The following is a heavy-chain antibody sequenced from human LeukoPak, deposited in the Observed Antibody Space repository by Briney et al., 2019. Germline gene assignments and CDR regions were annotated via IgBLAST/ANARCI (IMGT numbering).Heavy chain of an antibody. CDR3: ASGIVGAWYYFDY. D-gene: IGHD1-26*01. CDR1: GYTFTSYD. Sequence: GAPVKVSCKASGYTFTSYDINWVRQATGQGLEWMGWMNPNSGNTGYAQKFQGRVTMTRNTSISTAYMELSSLRSEDTAVYYCASGIVGAWYYFDYWGQGTLVTVSS. V-gene: IGHV1-8*01. J-gene: IGHJ4*02. CDR2: MNPNSGNT.